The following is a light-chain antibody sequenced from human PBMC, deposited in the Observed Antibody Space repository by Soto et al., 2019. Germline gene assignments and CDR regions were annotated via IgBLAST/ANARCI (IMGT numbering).Light chain of an antibody. Sequence: QSVLTQPPSASGTPGQRVSISCSGSSSNIGTYSVNWYQQVPGTAPKLPIYNNNQRPSGVPDRFSGSKSGTSASLTISGLQSEDEAGYYCAAWDASLNGPVFGGGTKLTVL. V-gene: IGLV1-44*01. CDR2: NNN. CDR1: SSNIGTYS. CDR3: AAWDASLNGPV. J-gene: IGLJ2*01.